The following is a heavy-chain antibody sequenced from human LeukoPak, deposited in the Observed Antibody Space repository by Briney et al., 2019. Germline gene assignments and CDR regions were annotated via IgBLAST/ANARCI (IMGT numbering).Heavy chain of an antibody. D-gene: IGHD6-13*01. CDR2: ISGSGGST. CDR3: ARVSSSWYFWFDP. V-gene: IGHV3-23*01. CDR1: GFTFSSYA. J-gene: IGHJ5*02. Sequence: GGSLRLSCAASGFTFSSYAMSWVRQAPGKGLEWVSAISGSGGSTYYADSVKGRFTISRDNAKNTLYLQMNSLRAEDTAVYYCARVSSSWYFWFDPWGQGTLVTVSS.